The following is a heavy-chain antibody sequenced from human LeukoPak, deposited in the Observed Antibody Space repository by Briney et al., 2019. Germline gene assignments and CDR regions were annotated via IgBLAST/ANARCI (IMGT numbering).Heavy chain of an antibody. CDR3: AKGSSGWSTDAFDI. V-gene: IGHV3-9*01. J-gene: IGHJ3*02. D-gene: IGHD6-19*01. CDR2: INWNTNSI. CDR1: GFTFDDYG. Sequence: GRSLRLSCAASGFTFDDYGMGWGRHAPGKGLEWGSGINWNTNSIKYADSVKGRFTISRDNAKNSLYLQMNSLRAEDTAFYYCAKGSSGWSTDAFDIWGQGTMVTVSA.